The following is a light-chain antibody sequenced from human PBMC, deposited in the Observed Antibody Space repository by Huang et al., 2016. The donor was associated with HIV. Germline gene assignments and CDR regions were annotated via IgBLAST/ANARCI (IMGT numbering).Light chain of an antibody. CDR2: GAS. CDR3: QHSYGTPRT. J-gene: IGKJ2*01. Sequence: GDTVTITCRAGQNIYEYLNWYQQIPVRAPNLLVYGASTLQTGVPSRFSGSGSGTRFTLTITSLQPEDSATYYCQHSYGTPRTFGQGTKLEI. CDR1: QNIYEY. V-gene: IGKV1-39*01.